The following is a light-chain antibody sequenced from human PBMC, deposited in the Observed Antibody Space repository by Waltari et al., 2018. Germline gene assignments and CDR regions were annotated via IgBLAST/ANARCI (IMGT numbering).Light chain of an antibody. CDR3: QQSYITPYT. CDR2: TAS. Sequence: DIQMTQAPSSLFASVGDRVTMTFRASQSITSHLNWFQQQPGKAPKLLIHTASSLQSGVPSRFSGSGSGTHFTLTITSLQPEDFATYFCQQSYITPYTFGQGTKLEIK. J-gene: IGKJ2*01. CDR1: QSITSH. V-gene: IGKV1-39*01.